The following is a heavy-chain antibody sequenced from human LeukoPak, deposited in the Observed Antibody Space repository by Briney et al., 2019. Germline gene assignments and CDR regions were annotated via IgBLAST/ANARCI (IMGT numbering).Heavy chain of an antibody. CDR3: AGIVVVVAAPSQSFDI. D-gene: IGHD2-15*01. CDR1: GGSISSYY. Sequence: PSETLSLTCTVSGGSISSYYWSWIRQPPGKGLDWIGYIYYSGSTNYNPSLQRRVTISVDTSKNHFSLTLSSVTAADTAVYYGAGIVVVVAAPSQSFDIWGQGTMVTVSS. V-gene: IGHV4-59*01. J-gene: IGHJ3*02. CDR2: IYYSGST.